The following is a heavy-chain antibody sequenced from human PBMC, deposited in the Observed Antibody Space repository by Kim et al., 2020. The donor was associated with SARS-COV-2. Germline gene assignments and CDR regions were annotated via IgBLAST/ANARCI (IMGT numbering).Heavy chain of an antibody. J-gene: IGHJ4*02. V-gene: IGHV3-33*06. CDR3: AKNKLVGGRYGYYFDY. D-gene: IGHD6-19*01. Sequence: SVKGRFTISRDNSKNTLYLQMNSLRAEDTAVYYCAKNKLVGGRYGYYFDYWGQGTLVTVSS.